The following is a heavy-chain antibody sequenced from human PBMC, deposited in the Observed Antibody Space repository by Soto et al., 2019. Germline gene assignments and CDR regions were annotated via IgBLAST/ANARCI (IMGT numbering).Heavy chain of an antibody. CDR2: SRNKDHTYST. CDR1: GFTFSDHY. CDR3: VRGNRGFDY. V-gene: IGHV3-72*01. D-gene: IGHD7-27*01. J-gene: IGHJ4*02. Sequence: GGSLRLSCAVSGFTFSDHYVDWVRQAPGKGLEWVGRSRNKDHTYSTEYAASVKGRFTISRDDSENSLRLHMNSLKTEDTAVYYCVRGNRGFDYWGQGTLVTVSS.